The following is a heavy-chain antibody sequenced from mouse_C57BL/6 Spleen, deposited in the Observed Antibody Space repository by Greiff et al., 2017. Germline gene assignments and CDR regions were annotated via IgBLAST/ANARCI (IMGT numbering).Heavy chain of an antibody. Sequence: QVQLKESGPGLVQPSQSLSITCTASGFSLTSYGVHWVRQSPGKGLEWLGLIWSGGSTDYYAAFISRLSISKDNATSQVFLKMNSLQADDTAIYYCARGILRGYFDVWGTGTTVTVSS. V-gene: IGHV2-2*01. CDR2: IWSGGST. CDR1: GFSLTSYG. J-gene: IGHJ1*03. CDR3: ARGILRGYFDV. D-gene: IGHD1-1*01.